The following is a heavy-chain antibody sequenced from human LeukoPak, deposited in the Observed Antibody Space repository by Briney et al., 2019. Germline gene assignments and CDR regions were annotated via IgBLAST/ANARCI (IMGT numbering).Heavy chain of an antibody. CDR3: AEVNTD. J-gene: IGHJ4*02. V-gene: IGHV3-21*01. CDR2: ISSTGSYI. Sequence: PGGSLRLSCAASGFNLNSYMLNWVRQAPGKGLEWVSSISSTGSYIYHADSVKGRFTISRDNPGNVVYLQMDSLRAEDTAVYYCAEVNTDWGQGTLVTVSP. D-gene: IGHD3-22*01. CDR1: GFNLNSYM.